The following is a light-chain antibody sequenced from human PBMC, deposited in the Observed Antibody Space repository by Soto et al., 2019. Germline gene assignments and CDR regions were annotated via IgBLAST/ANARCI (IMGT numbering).Light chain of an antibody. Sequence: EIVLTQSPGTLSLSPGERATLSCRASQSVSSSYLSWYQQKPGQAPRLLIYGASSRATSVTDRCSGSGCGTAFTLTISRREPEEFAVYYCQQYGSSTWTFGQGTKVEIK. J-gene: IGKJ1*01. CDR1: QSVSSSY. CDR3: QQYGSSTWT. CDR2: GAS. V-gene: IGKV3-20*01.